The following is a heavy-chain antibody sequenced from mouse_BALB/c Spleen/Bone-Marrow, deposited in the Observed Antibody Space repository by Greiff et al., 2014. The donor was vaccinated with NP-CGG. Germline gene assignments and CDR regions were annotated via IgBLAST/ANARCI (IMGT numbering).Heavy chain of an antibody. D-gene: IGHD2-12*01. V-gene: IGHV1S135*01. CDR1: GYAFTNYN. Sequence: LVESGPELVKPGASVKVSCKAPGYAFTNYNMFWVKQSHGKSLEWIGYIDPYSGGTNYNQKFKGKATLTVDKSSSTAYMHLNSLTSEDSAVYYCARELSRAMDYWGQGNSVTVSS. CDR2: IDPYSGGT. CDR3: ARELSRAMDY. J-gene: IGHJ4*01.